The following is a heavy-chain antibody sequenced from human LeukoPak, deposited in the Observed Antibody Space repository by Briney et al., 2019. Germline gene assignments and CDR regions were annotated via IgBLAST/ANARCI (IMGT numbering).Heavy chain of an antibody. CDR3: ARDLDGSGNYHWFDP. CDR1: GLTFSSYW. J-gene: IGHJ5*02. Sequence: GGSLRLSCAASGLTFSSYWRHWVRQAPGKGLVWVSRINGDGSTTTYAESVNGQFTISRDNAKNTLYVQMNSLRVEDTAVYYCARDLDGSGNYHWFDPWGQGTLVTVSS. CDR2: INGDGSTT. D-gene: IGHD3-10*01. V-gene: IGHV3-74*01.